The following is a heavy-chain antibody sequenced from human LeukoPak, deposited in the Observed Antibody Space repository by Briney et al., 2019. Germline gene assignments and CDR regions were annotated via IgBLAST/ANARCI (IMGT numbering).Heavy chain of an antibody. Sequence: SETLSLTCTVSGGSISSGDYYWSWIRQPPGKGLEWIGYIYYSGSTYYNPSLKSRVTISVDTSKNQFSLKLSSVTAADTAVYYCASEVVVVAAKYYYYYGMDVWGQGTTVTVSS. J-gene: IGHJ6*02. CDR1: GGSISSGDYY. D-gene: IGHD2-15*01. V-gene: IGHV4-30-4*01. CDR3: ASEVVVVAAKYYYYYGMDV. CDR2: IYYSGST.